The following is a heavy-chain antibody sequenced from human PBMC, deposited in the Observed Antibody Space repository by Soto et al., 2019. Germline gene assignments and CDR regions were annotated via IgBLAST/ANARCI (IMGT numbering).Heavy chain of an antibody. V-gene: IGHV1-3*01. Sequence: ASVKVSCKASGYTFNSYAMHWVRQAPGQRLEWMGWINAGNGNTKCSQKFQGRVTITRDTSASTAYMELSSLRSEDTAVYYCARRDIVVVVAATGPFDYWGQGTLVTVSS. CDR2: INAGNGNT. CDR3: ARRDIVVVVAATGPFDY. D-gene: IGHD2-15*01. J-gene: IGHJ4*02. CDR1: GYTFNSYA.